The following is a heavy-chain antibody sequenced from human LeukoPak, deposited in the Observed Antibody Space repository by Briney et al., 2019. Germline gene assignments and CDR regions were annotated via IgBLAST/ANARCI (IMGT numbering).Heavy chain of an antibody. CDR1: GFTFSSYW. V-gene: IGHV3-7*01. Sequence: GGSLRLSCATSGFTFSSYWMSWVRQAPGKGLEWVANIKQDGSEKYYVDSVKGRFTISRDNAKNSLYLQMNSLRAEDTAVYYCARWRNVYCSSTSCYKSAFYYWGQGTLVTVSS. J-gene: IGHJ4*02. CDR3: ARWRNVYCSSTSCYKSAFYY. CDR2: IKQDGSEK. D-gene: IGHD2-2*02.